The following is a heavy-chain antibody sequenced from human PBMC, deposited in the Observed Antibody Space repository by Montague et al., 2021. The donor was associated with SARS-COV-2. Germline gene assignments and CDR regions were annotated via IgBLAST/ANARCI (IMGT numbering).Heavy chain of an antibody. D-gene: IGHD6-13*01. CDR3: ARRAAGGLFYFDY. CDR2: VYTAVRT. CDR1: GASINDNY. Sequence: SETLSLTCNVSGASINDNYWNWLRQSPGKRLEWIGYVYTAVRTSYNPSLKGRVTISLDTSKNQISLKLTSMTAADAAVYFCARRAAGGLFYFDYWGLGTLVSVSS. V-gene: IGHV4-59*01. J-gene: IGHJ4*02.